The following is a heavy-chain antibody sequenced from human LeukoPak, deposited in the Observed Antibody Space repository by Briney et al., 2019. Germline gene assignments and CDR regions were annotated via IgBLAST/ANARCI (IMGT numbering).Heavy chain of an antibody. D-gene: IGHD3-10*01. J-gene: IGHJ4*02. V-gene: IGHV3-23*01. CDR3: AKKTKGPYGSGSFNTDS. CDR2: IIASGGAR. Sequence: GGSLRLSCVASGFTFSTFGMSWVRQAPGKGLEWVSTIIASGGARHYADSVKGRFTISRDNSKNTLYLQMNSLRAEDTALYFCAKKTKGPYGSGSFNTDSWGQGTLVTVSS. CDR1: GFTFSTFG.